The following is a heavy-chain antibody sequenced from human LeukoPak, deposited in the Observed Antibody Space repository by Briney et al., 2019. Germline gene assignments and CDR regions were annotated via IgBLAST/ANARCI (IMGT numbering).Heavy chain of an antibody. CDR2: MNPNDGDT. J-gene: IGHJ4*02. D-gene: IGHD2-2*01. V-gene: IGHV1-2*02. Sequence: ASVKVSCKASGYIFTDYYMHWVRQAPGQGLEWMGWMNPNDGDTHYAQKFQGRITMTRDTSYSTAYMDLNRLTSDDTAVYFCARGRVVVASGATLEGHWGLGTLVTVSS. CDR3: ARGRVVVASGATLEGH. CDR1: GYIFTDYY.